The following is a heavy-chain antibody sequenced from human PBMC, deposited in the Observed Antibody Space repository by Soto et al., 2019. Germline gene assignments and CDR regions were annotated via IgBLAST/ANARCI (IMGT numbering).Heavy chain of an antibody. V-gene: IGHV4-34*01. CDR3: ASTFYDFWSGTFDP. CDR2: INHSGST. D-gene: IGHD3-3*01. CDR1: GGSFSGYY. Sequence: PSETLSLTCAVYGGSFSGYYWSWIRQPPGKGLEWIGEINHSGSTNYNPSLKSRVTISVDTSKNQFSLKLNSVTTADTAVYYCASTFYDFWSGTFDPWGQGTLVTVSS. J-gene: IGHJ5*02.